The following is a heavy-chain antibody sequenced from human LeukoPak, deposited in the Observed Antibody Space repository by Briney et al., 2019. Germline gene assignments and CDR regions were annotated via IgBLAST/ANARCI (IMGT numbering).Heavy chain of an antibody. V-gene: IGHV3-74*01. CDR3: ARAPSEIGGYYPEYFRH. CDR1: GFTFSSYW. CDR2: IKSDGST. J-gene: IGHJ1*01. Sequence: QPGGSLRLSCAASGFTFSSYWMHWVRQAPGKGLVWVSRIKSDGSTNYADSVKGRFTISRDNAKNTLSLQMNSLRAEDTGVYYCARAPSEIGGYYPEYFRHWGKGTLVTVSS. D-gene: IGHD3-22*01.